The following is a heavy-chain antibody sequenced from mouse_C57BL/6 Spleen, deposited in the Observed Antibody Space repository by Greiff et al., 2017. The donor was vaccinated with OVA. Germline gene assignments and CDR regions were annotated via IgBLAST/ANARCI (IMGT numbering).Heavy chain of an antibody. CDR3: ARFYYYGSSHWYFDV. J-gene: IGHJ1*03. CDR1: GYTFTSYG. D-gene: IGHD1-1*01. CDR2: IYPRSGNT. V-gene: IGHV1-81*01. Sequence: VKLQESGAELARPGASVKLSCKASGYTFTSYGISWVKQRTGQGLEWIGEIYPRSGNTYYNEKFKGKATLTADKSSSTAYMELRSLTSEDSAVYFCARFYYYGSSHWYFDVWGTGTTVTVSS.